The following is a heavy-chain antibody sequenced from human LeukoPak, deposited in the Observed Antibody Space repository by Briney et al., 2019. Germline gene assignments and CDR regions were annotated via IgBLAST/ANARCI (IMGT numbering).Heavy chain of an antibody. V-gene: IGHV3-21*01. D-gene: IGHD2-2*01. J-gene: IGHJ4*02. CDR3: ARGIVPAAFDY. Sequence: GGSLRLSCAASGSTFSTYDMNWVREAPGKGLEWVSSISSSAHHIAYADSVKGRFTISRDNAKNALYLQVNSLRAEDTAVYYCARGIVPAAFDYWGQGTLVTVSS. CDR1: GSTFSTYD. CDR2: ISSSAHHI.